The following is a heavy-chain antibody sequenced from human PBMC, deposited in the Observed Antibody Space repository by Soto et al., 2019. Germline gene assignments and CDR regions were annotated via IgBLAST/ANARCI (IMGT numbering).Heavy chain of an antibody. J-gene: IGHJ4*02. CDR3: ASLYNWNYGGRLY. CDR2: INAGNGNT. CDR1: GYTFTSYA. V-gene: IGHV1-3*01. D-gene: IGHD1-7*01. Sequence: QVPLVQSGAEVKKPGASVKVSCKASGYTFTSYAIHWVRQAPGQRLEWMGWINAGNGNTKYSQKFQGRVTITRDTSASTAYMELSSLRSEDTAVYYCASLYNWNYGGRLYWGQGTLVTVSS.